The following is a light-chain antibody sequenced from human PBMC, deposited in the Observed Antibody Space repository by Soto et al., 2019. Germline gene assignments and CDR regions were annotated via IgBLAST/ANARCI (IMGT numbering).Light chain of an antibody. CDR1: TGAVTSDRY. V-gene: IGLV7-46*01. J-gene: IGLJ3*02. CDR3: LLHYTGGRRV. Sequence: QAVVTQEPSVTVSPGGTVTLTCGSSTGAVTSDRYPYWFQQQPGQVPRALIFDTTNTHSWTPARFSGSLLGDKAALTLSGAQQVDEADYYCLLHYTGGRRVFGGGTKLTVL. CDR2: DTT.